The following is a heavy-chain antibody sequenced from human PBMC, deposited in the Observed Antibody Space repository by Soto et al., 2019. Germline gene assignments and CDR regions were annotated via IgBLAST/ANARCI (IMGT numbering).Heavy chain of an antibody. CDR2: IIPIFGTA. V-gene: IGHV1-69*13. CDR1: GGTFSSYA. Sequence: SVKVSCKASGGTFSSYAISWVRQAPGQGLEWMGGIIPIFGTANYAQKFQGRVTITADESTSTAYMELSSLRSEDTAVYYCARSHYYDSSGYEDYYYYGMDVWGQGTTVTVSS. J-gene: IGHJ6*02. CDR3: ARSHYYDSSGYEDYYYYGMDV. D-gene: IGHD3-22*01.